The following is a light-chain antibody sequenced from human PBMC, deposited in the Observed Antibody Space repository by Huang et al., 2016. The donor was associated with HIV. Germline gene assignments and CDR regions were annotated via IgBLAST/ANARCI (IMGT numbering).Light chain of an antibody. J-gene: IGKJ2*01. CDR1: QSVGTN. CDR2: GAS. Sequence: EIVMTQSPATLSVSPGERATLSCRASQSVGTNLAWYQQKPGQAPRRLIYGASTRATGIPVRFSGSGSGTEFTLTISSLQSEDVALYYCQQYYNVPFTFGQGTKLDIK. CDR3: QQYYNVPFT. V-gene: IGKV3-15*01.